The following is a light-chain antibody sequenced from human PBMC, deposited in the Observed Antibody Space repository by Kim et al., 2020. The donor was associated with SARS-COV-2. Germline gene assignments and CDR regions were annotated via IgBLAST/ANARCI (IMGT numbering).Light chain of an antibody. CDR1: SSDVGAHNY. CDR3: SSYTSGSTLV. Sequence: QSALTQPASVSGSPGQSITISCTGTSSDVGAHNYVSWYQQHPGQAPKLMIYDVSERPSGISYRFSGSKSDNTASLTISGLQAEDEGDYFCSSYTSGSTLVFGGGTQLTVL. CDR2: DVS. J-gene: IGLJ3*02. V-gene: IGLV2-14*01.